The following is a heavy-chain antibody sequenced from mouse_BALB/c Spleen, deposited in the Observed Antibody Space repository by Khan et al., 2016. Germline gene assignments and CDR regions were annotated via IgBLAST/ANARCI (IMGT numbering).Heavy chain of an antibody. D-gene: IGHD2-1*01. V-gene: IGHV4-1*02. CDR1: GFDFSRYW. J-gene: IGHJ4*01. CDR3: SNVLWYAFYYAMDY. Sequence: EVQLQESGGGLVQPGGSLKLSCAASGFDFSRYWMSWVRQAPGKGLEWIGEINPDSTTINCTPSLKDKFIISRDNAKNTLYLQMSKVKSEDTAHNYWSNVLWYAFYYAMDYGGQGTSVTVSS. CDR2: INPDSTTI.